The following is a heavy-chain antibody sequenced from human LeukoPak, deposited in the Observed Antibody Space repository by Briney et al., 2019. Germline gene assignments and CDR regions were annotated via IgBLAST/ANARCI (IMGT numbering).Heavy chain of an antibody. D-gene: IGHD6-6*01. V-gene: IGHV4-39*01. CDR2: IYYSGST. Sequence: SETLSLTCTVSGGSISSSSYYWGWIRQPPGKGLEGIGSIYYSGSTYYNPSLKSRVTISVDTSKNQFSLKLSSVTAADTAGYYWAGWGEFSSPSLFEHWGQGTLVTVSS. CDR3: AGWGEFSSPSLFEH. CDR1: GGSISSSSYY. J-gene: IGHJ4*02.